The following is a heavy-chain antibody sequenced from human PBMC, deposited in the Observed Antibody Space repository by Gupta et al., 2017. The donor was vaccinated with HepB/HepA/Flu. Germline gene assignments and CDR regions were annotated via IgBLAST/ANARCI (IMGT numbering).Heavy chain of an antibody. CDR1: GYTFASYW. CDR3: ARQDGFAMFYFDR. D-gene: IGHD2-2*01. V-gene: IGHV5-51*01. Sequence: EVQLVQSRAEVKKPGASLKIPCTGSGYTFASYWIAWVRQMPGKGLEWMGIVYPGDSDTRYSPYFQSQVTISVDKSINTAYLQWSSLKAEDTALYYCARQDGFAMFYFDRWGQGTLVTASS. J-gene: IGHJ4*02. CDR2: VYPGDSDT.